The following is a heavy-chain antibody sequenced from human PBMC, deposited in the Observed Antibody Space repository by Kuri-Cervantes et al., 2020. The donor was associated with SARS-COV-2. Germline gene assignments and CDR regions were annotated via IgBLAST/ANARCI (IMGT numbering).Heavy chain of an antibody. J-gene: IGHJ3*02. Sequence: GESLKISCAASGFTFSSYWMHWVRQAPGKGLVWVSRINSDGSSTSYADSVKGRFTISRDNAKNTLYLQMNSLRAEDTAVYYCNNYEFWSGPDAFDIWGQGTMVTVSS. V-gene: IGHV3-74*01. CDR2: INSDGSST. CDR3: NNYEFWSGPDAFDI. CDR1: GFTFSSYW. D-gene: IGHD3-3*01.